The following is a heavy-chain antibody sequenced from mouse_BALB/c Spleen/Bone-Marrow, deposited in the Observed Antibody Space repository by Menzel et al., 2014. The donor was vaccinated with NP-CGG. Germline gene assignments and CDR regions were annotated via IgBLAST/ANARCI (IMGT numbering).Heavy chain of an antibody. CDR2: ISSGSSTI. CDR1: GFTFSSFG. J-gene: IGHJ1*01. D-gene: IGHD2-1*01. V-gene: IGHV5-17*02. CDR3: AREGDYGNYWYFDV. Sequence: EVKLVESGGGIVQPGGSRKLSCAASGFTFSSFGMHWVRQAPEKGLEWVAYISSGSSTIYYADTVKGRFTISRDNPKNTLFLQMTSLRSEDTAMYYCAREGDYGNYWYFDVWGAGTTVTVSS.